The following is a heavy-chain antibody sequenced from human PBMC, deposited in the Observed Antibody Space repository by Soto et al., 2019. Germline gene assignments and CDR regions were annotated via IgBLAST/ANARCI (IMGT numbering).Heavy chain of an antibody. Sequence: GASVKVSCKASGYTFTSYAMHWVRQAPGQRLEWMGWINAGNGNTKYSQKFQGRVTITRDTSASTAYMELSSLRSEDTAVYYCTRGWFGSGSHYEWFDPWGQGTMVTVSS. V-gene: IGHV1-3*01. CDR3: TRGWFGSGSHYEWFDP. D-gene: IGHD3-10*01. CDR1: GYTFTSYA. CDR2: INAGNGNT. J-gene: IGHJ5*02.